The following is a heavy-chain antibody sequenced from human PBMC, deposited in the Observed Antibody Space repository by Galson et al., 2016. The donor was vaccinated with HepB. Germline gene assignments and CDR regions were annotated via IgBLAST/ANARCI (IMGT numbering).Heavy chain of an antibody. V-gene: IGHV4-61*08. J-gene: IGHJ6*02. D-gene: IGHD2/OR15-2a*01. Sequence: SETLSLTCTVSSGSVSSGGYYWSWVRQSPGKGLEWIGYIQNHGSTNYNPSLKGRVTISIDRSKNQFFLEFTSVTAADTAVYYCARDEGFYNGMDVWGQGTTVTVSS. CDR2: IQNHGST. CDR1: SGSVSSGGYY. CDR3: ARDEGFYNGMDV.